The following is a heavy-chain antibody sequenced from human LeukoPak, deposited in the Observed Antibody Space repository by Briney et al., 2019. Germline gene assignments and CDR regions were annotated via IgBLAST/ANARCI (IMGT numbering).Heavy chain of an antibody. V-gene: IGHV4-59*01. CDR2: IYYSGST. CDR3: ARYGGSNDY. CDR1: GGSISSYY. Sequence: SETLSLTCTVSGGSISSYYWSWLRQPPGKGLEWLGYIYYSGSTNYNPSLKSRVTISVDTSKNQFSLKLGSVTAADTAVYYCARYGGSNDYWGQGTLVTVSS. J-gene: IGHJ4*02. D-gene: IGHD4-23*01.